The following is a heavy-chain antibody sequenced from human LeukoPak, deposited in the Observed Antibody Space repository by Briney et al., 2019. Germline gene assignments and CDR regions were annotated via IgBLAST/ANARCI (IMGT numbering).Heavy chain of an antibody. V-gene: IGHV4-4*07. D-gene: IGHD3-9*01. Sequence: SETLSLTSTVSSGSISGYYWGWIRQPPGKGLEWSGRIYTSGRTNTNPSLKSRVTMSEDTPKKPFSLKMNSLTPPHTAVYCCGRDFEVLAAYPPTQLCDLWGEGTRV. CDR1: SGSISGYY. CDR2: IYTSGRT. CDR3: GRDFEVLAAYPPTQLCDL. J-gene: IGHJ5*02.